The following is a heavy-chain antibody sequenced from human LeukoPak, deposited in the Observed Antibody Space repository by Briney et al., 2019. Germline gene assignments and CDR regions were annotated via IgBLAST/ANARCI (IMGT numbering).Heavy chain of an antibody. CDR2: MNPTNSDT. V-gene: IGHV1-8*01. CDR3: ARVVMKAFYYYYMDV. J-gene: IGHJ6*03. CDR1: VYTFSDYE. D-gene: IGHD2-21*01. Sequence: ASVNVSCKASVYTFSDYEVNWVRQAPGQGLEWMGWMNPTNSDTGYAQKFQGRVTMTRSMSRDTAYMELSRLRSEDTAVYFCARVVMKAFYYYYMDVWGKGTTIIISS.